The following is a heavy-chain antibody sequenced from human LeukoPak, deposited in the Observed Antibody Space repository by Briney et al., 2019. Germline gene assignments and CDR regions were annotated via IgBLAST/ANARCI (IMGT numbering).Heavy chain of an antibody. J-gene: IGHJ3*02. Sequence: PSETLSLTCSLSGGSISSSSYYWAWIRQPPGKGLEWIGSIYYSGNTYYSPSLKSRVTIFVDTSKNEFSLNLSSVTAADTAVYYCARASGSGIVVVTAIHGNYAFDIWGQGTMVTVSS. V-gene: IGHV4-39*07. CDR2: IYYSGNT. CDR3: ARASGSGIVVVTAIHGNYAFDI. CDR1: GGSISSSSYY. D-gene: IGHD2-21*02.